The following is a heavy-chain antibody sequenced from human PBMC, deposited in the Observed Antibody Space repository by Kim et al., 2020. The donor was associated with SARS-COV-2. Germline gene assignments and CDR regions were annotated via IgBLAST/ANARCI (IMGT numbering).Heavy chain of an antibody. CDR1: GGTFSSYA. D-gene: IGHD3-22*01. J-gene: IGHJ3*02. V-gene: IGHV1-69*13. CDR3: ARWTYYYDSSGQRSDAFDI. CDR2: IIPIFGTA. Sequence: SVKVSCKASGGTFSSYAISWVRQAPGQGLEWMGGIIPIFGTANYAQKFQGRVTITADESTSTAYMELSSLRSEDTAVYYCARWTYYYDSSGQRSDAFDIWGQGTMVTVSS.